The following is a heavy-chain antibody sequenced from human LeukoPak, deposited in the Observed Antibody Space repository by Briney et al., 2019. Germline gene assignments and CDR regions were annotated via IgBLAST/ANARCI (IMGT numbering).Heavy chain of an antibody. V-gene: IGHV1-46*01. D-gene: IGHD5-24*01. CDR1: GYTFTDYH. CDR3: ARDQWGPDGL. CDR2: TYPVGDVT. Sequence: ASVKVSCKSSGYTFTDYHIHWVRHAPGQGLEWMGITYPVGDVTNSAPKFQGRVTMTSDTPTSTFYRELSGLRFDNTAVYYCARDQWGPDGLWGQGTMVTVSS. J-gene: IGHJ3*01.